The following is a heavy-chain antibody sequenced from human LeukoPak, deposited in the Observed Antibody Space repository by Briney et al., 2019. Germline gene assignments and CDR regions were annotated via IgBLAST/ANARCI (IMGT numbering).Heavy chain of an antibody. V-gene: IGHV4-30-4*01. CDR2: IYYSGST. D-gene: IGHD4-11*01. J-gene: IGHJ4*02. CDR3: ARESGDYTDRGLVSWAVGYFDY. CDR1: GGSISSGDYY. Sequence: SETLSLTCTVSGGSISSGDYYWSWIRQPPGKGLEWIGYIYYSGSTYYNPSLKSRVTISVDTSKNQFSLKLSSVTAADTAVYYCARESGDYTDRGLVSWAVGYFDYWGQGTLVTVSS.